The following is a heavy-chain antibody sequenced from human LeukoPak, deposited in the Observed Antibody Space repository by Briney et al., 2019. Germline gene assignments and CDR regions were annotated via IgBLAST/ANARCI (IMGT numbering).Heavy chain of an antibody. D-gene: IGHD2-15*01. J-gene: IGHJ3*02. V-gene: IGHV4-59*11. CDR3: ARVMGYCSGGSCGAFDI. Sequence: PSETLSLTCTVSVGSISSHYWSWIRQPPGKGLEWIGYIYYSGSTNYNPSLKSRVTISVDTSKNQFSLKLSSVTAADTAVYYCARVMGYCSGGSCGAFDIWGQGTMVTVSS. CDR2: IYYSGST. CDR1: VGSISSHY.